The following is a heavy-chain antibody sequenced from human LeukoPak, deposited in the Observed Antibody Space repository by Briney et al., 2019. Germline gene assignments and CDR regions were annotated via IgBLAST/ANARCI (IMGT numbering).Heavy chain of an antibody. CDR1: GGTFTSYA. J-gene: IGHJ4*02. Sequence: ASVKVSCKASGGTFTSYAISWVRQAPGQGLEWMGWISAYNGNTNYAQELQGRVTMTTDTSTSTAYMELRSLRSDDTAVYYCARDVEMATSLRDYWGQGTLVAVSS. D-gene: IGHD5-24*01. V-gene: IGHV1-18*01. CDR2: ISAYNGNT. CDR3: ARDVEMATSLRDY.